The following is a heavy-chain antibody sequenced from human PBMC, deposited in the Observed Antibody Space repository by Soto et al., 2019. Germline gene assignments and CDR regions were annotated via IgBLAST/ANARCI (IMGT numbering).Heavy chain of an antibody. Sequence: EVQVVESGGGLVQPGGSLRLSCAASGFTFSSNSMNWVRQAPGKWLEWMSYISSSSSTIYADSVKGRFPISRDNAKNSRYLQMTRLRDEDTTVYYCARVIWSRQLTSALWGQGPLVTVSS. CDR1: GFTFSSNS. J-gene: IGHJ4*02. D-gene: IGHD3-3*01. CDR2: ISSSSSTI. CDR3: ARVIWSRQLTSAL. V-gene: IGHV3-48*02.